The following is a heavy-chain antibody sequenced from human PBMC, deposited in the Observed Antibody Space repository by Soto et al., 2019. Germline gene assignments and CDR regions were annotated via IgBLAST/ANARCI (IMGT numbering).Heavy chain of an antibody. V-gene: IGHV3-33*01. CDR1: GFSFRSYG. D-gene: IGHD4-17*01. J-gene: IGHJ3*02. CDR3: ARNYGEYEVFDI. Sequence: QVQLVESGGGVVQPGGSLTLSCVASGFSFRSYGMHWVRQAPGKGLEWLAVIWDDGRTTYYADSVKGRFNISRDNPKNTLSLQMNSLRVEDTAMFFCARNYGEYEVFDIWGQGTVVSVSS. CDR2: IWDDGRTT.